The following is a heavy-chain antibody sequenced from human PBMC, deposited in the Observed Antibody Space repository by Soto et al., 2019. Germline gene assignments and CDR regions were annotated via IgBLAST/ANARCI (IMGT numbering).Heavy chain of an antibody. Sequence: GASVKVSCKASGGTFSSYAISWVRQAPGQGLEWMGGIIPIFGTANYAQKFQGRVTITADESTSTAYMELSSLRSEDTAVYYCAIPLGGATNSVWFDPWGQGTLVTVSS. J-gene: IGHJ5*02. CDR1: GGTFSSYA. V-gene: IGHV1-69*13. CDR2: IIPIFGTA. CDR3: AIPLGGATNSVWFDP. D-gene: IGHD1-26*01.